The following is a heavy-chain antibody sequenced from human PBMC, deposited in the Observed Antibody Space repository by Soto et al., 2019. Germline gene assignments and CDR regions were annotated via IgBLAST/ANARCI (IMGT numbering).Heavy chain of an antibody. CDR2: IIPSLGIE. CDR3: ARDYSYYDCRGYHPFDY. Sequence: QVQLVQSGAEVKKPGSSVKVSCKASGGSFSSYTISWVRQAPGPGLEWMERIIPSLGIETYAQKFQGRVTITADKSTSTAYMELSSLRSEDTAVYYCARDYSYYDCRGYHPFDYWGQGTMATVSS. V-gene: IGHV1-69*08. D-gene: IGHD3-22*01. CDR1: GGSFSSYT. J-gene: IGHJ4*02.